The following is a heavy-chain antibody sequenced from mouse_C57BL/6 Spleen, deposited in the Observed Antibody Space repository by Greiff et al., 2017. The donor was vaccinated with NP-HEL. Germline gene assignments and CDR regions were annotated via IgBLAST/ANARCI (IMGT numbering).Heavy chain of an antibody. D-gene: IGHD1-1*01. V-gene: IGHV1-52*01. J-gene: IGHJ3*01. CDR1: GYTFTSYW. CDR3: ARIYYYGSSYAWFAY. Sequence: VQLQQPGAELVRPGSSVKLSCKASGYTFTSYWMHWVKQRPIQGLEWIGNIDPSDSETHYNQKFKDKATLTVDKSSSTAYMQLSSLTSEDSAVYYCARIYYYGSSYAWFAYWGQGTLVTVSA. CDR2: IDPSDSET.